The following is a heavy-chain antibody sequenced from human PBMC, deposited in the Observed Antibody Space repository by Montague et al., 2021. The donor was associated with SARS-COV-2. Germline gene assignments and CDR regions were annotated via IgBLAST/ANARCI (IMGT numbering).Heavy chain of an antibody. Sequence: SETLSLTCTVSGDSVSSSSCNWGWIRQPPGKGLEWIGSVHYSGRPYYNPSLKSRVTIYVDTSKNQLSLKLSSVTAADTAVYYCTRHVHMTWPEPSPGFDYWGQGTLVTVPS. CDR1: GDSVSSSSCN. D-gene: IGHD1-1*01. J-gene: IGHJ4*02. V-gene: IGHV4-39*01. CDR3: TRHVHMTWPEPSPGFDY. CDR2: VHYSGRP.